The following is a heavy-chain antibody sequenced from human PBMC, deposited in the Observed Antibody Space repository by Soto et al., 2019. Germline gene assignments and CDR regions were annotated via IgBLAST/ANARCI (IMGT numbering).Heavy chain of an antibody. D-gene: IGHD2-8*01. Sequence: LRLSCAASGFTFDDYTMHWVRQAPGKGLEWVSLISWDGGSTYYADSVKGRFTISRDNSKNSLYLQMNSLRTEDTALYYCAKDIVPNGDYYYGMDVWGQGTTVTV. V-gene: IGHV3-43*01. CDR1: GFTFDDYT. CDR3: AKDIVPNGDYYYGMDV. CDR2: ISWDGGST. J-gene: IGHJ6*02.